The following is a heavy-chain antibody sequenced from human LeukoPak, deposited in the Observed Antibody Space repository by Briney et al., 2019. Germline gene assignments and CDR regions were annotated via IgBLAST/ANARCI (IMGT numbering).Heavy chain of an antibody. CDR2: IYYSGST. CDR3: ARAVAGTYYYYGMDV. CDR1: GGSISSYY. D-gene: IGHD6-19*01. Sequence: SETLSLTCTVSGGSISSYYWSWIRQPPGKGLEWIGYIYYSGSTNYNPSLKSRVTISVDTSKNQFSLKLSSVTAADTAVYYCARAVAGTYYYYGMDVCGQGTTVTVSS. J-gene: IGHJ6*01. V-gene: IGHV4-59*08.